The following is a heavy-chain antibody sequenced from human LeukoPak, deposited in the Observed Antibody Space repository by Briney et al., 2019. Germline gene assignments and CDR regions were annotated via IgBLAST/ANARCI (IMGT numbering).Heavy chain of an antibody. D-gene: IGHD4-17*01. CDR3: ATLYGDYFGAFDI. J-gene: IGHJ3*02. Sequence: SVKVSCKASGGTFSSYAICWVRQAPGQGLEWMGGIIPIFGTANHAQKFQGRVTITADKSTSTAYMELSSLRSEDTAVYYCATLYGDYFGAFDIWGQGTMVTVSS. V-gene: IGHV1-69*06. CDR2: IIPIFGTA. CDR1: GGTFSSYA.